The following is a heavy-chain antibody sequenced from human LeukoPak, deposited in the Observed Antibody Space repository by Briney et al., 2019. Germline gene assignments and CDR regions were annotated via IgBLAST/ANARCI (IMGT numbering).Heavy chain of an antibody. D-gene: IGHD3-16*01. CDR1: GGTFSSYA. CDR3: ARSHYDNSAFDI. V-gene: IGHV1-69*05. Sequence: SVKVPCKASGGTFSSYAISWVRQAPGQGLEWMGGIIPIFGTANYAQKFQGRVTITTDESTSTAYMELSSLRSEDTAVYYCARSHYDNSAFDIWGQGTMVTVYS. CDR2: IIPIFGTA. J-gene: IGHJ3*02.